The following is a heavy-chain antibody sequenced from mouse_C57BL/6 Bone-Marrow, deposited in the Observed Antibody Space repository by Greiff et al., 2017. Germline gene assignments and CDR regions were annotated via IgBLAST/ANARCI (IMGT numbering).Heavy chain of an antibody. CDR1: GYTFTDYY. CDR2: INPYNGGT. V-gene: IGHV1-19*01. CDR3: ARPFTTVVEWYFDV. J-gene: IGHJ1*03. D-gene: IGHD1-1*01. Sequence: EVQLQQSGPVLVKPGASVKMSCKASGYTFTDYYMNWVKQSPGQSLEWIGVINPYNGGTSYNQKFKGKATLTVDKSSSTAYMELNSLTSEDSAVYYCARPFTTVVEWYFDVWGTGTTVTVSS.